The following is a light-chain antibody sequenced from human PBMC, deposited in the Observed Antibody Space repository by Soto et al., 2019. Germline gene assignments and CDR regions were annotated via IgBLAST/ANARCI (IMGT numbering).Light chain of an antibody. Sequence: IQLTQSPSSLSASVGDRVAITCRASQGISSYLAWYQQKPGTAPKLLIYKASTLESGVPSRFSGIRSGTEFTLSVSSLQPDDFATYYCQQYNDSFPYTFGQGTKLEIK. CDR2: KAS. CDR1: QGISSY. V-gene: IGKV1-5*03. CDR3: QQYNDSFPYT. J-gene: IGKJ2*01.